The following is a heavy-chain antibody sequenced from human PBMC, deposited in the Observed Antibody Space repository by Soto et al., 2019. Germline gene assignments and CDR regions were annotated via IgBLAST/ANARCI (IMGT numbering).Heavy chain of an antibody. J-gene: IGHJ6*03. CDR1: GGSISSSSYY. Sequence: PSESLSLTGTVSGGSISSSSYYWGWIRQPPGKGLEWIGSIYYSGSTYYNPSLKSRVTISVDTSKNQFSLKLSSVTAADTAVYYCARTMVGYYYYYYMDVWGKGTTVTVSS. CDR3: ARTMVGYYYYYYMDV. D-gene: IGHD3-10*01. CDR2: IYYSGST. V-gene: IGHV4-39*01.